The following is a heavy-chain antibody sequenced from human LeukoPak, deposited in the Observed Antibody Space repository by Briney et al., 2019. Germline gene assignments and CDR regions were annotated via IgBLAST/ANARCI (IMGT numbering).Heavy chain of an antibody. CDR1: GFTFSTYG. V-gene: IGHV3-30*02. Sequence: GGSLRLSCAASGFTFSTYGMHWVRQAPGKGLEWVAFIRYDGNNKFYADSVKGRFTISRDNSKNTLYLQMNSLRPEDTAVYYCARGTWIQLWLIDYWGQGTLVTVSS. D-gene: IGHD5-18*01. CDR2: IRYDGNNK. J-gene: IGHJ4*02. CDR3: ARGTWIQLWLIDY.